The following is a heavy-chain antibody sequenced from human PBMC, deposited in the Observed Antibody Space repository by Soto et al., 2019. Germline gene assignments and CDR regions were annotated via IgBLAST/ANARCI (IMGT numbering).Heavy chain of an antibody. CDR3: ARELKYGGYIDAFDI. CDR1: GFTFSSYW. Sequence: EVQLVESGGVLVQPGGSLRLSCAASGFTFSSYWMHWVRQAPGKGLVWVSRINSDGSSTSYADSVKGRFTISRDNAKNTLYLQMNSLRAEDTAVYYCARELKYGGYIDAFDIWGQGTMVTVSS. D-gene: IGHD5-12*01. CDR2: INSDGSST. V-gene: IGHV3-74*01. J-gene: IGHJ3*02.